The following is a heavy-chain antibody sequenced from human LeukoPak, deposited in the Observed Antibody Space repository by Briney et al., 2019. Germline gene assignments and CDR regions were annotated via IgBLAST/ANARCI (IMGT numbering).Heavy chain of an antibody. Sequence: PSETLSLTCAVYGGSFSGYYWSWIRQPPGKGLEWIGEINHSGSTNYNPSLKSRVTISVDTSKNQFSLKLSSVTAADTAVYYCARLAIGGQCLAGALVGWGQGTLVTVSS. J-gene: IGHJ4*02. CDR2: INHSGST. CDR3: ARLAIGGQCLAGALVG. D-gene: IGHD6-19*01. CDR1: GGSFSGYY. V-gene: IGHV4-34*01.